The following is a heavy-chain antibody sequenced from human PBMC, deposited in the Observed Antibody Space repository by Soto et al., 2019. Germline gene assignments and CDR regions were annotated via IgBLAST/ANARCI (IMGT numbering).Heavy chain of an antibody. J-gene: IGHJ5*02. CDR1: GGCISSGGYY. CDR3: ARYSSSFSWFGP. V-gene: IGHV4-31*03. Sequence: TLTLTCNVAGGCISSGGYYWSWMRQHPGKGLEWIGYIYYSGSTYYNPSLKSRVTISVDTSKNQFSLQLSSVTAADTAVYQCARYSSSFSWFGPWGPGTLVTVSS. CDR2: IYYSGST. D-gene: IGHD6-6*01.